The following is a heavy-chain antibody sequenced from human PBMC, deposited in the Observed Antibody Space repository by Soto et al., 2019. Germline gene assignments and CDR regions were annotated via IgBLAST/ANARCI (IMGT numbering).Heavy chain of an antibody. V-gene: IGHV3-23*04. Sequence: EVQLVESGGGLVQPGGSLRLSCAASGFTFSTYAMSWVRQAPGKGLEWVSGISDSGGNTYYADAVKGRFTISRDNSKNTLFLQMNSLRAEDTAVYYCATRRDASYYYYGMDVWGQGTTVIVSS. CDR1: GFTFSTYA. J-gene: IGHJ6*02. CDR2: ISDSGGNT. CDR3: ATRRDASYYYYGMDV. D-gene: IGHD2-2*01.